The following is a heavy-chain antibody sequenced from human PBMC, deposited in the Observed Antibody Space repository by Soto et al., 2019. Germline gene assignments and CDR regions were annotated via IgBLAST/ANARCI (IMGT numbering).Heavy chain of an antibody. V-gene: IGHV3-33*01. CDR1: GFTFSSYG. J-gene: IGHJ4*02. CDR3: ARDNGYGAQRADY. D-gene: IGHD4-17*01. CDR2: IWYDGSNK. Sequence: QVQLVESGGGVVQPGRSLRLSCAASGFTFSSYGMHWVRQAPGKGLEWVAVIWYDGSNKYYADSVKGRFTISRDNSKNTLYLQMNSLRAEDTAVYYCARDNGYGAQRADYWGQGTLVTVSS.